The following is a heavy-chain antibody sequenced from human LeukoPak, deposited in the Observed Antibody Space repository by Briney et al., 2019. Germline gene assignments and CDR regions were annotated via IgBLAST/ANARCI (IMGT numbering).Heavy chain of an antibody. CDR3: ARANWGLKYFDY. CDR1: GFTFSSYA. D-gene: IGHD7-27*01. V-gene: IGHV3-30-3*01. CDR2: ISYDGSNK. J-gene: IGHJ4*02. Sequence: GGSLRLSCAASGFTFSSYAMHWVRQAPGKGLEWAAVISYDGSNKYYADSVKGRFTISRDNSKNTLYLQMNSLRAEDTAVYYCARANWGLKYFDYWGQGTLVTVSS.